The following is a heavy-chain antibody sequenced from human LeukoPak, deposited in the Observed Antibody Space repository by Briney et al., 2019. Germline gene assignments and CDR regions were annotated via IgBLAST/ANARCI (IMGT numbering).Heavy chain of an antibody. CDR2: IYTSGST. Sequence: SETLSLTCTVSGGSISSYYWSWIRQPAGKGLEWIGRIYTSGSTNYNPSLKSRVAISVDTSKNQFSLKLSSVTAADTAVYYCARLYCSSTSCYFDYWGQGTLVTVSS. CDR1: GGSISSYY. V-gene: IGHV4-4*07. J-gene: IGHJ4*02. D-gene: IGHD2-2*01. CDR3: ARLYCSSTSCYFDY.